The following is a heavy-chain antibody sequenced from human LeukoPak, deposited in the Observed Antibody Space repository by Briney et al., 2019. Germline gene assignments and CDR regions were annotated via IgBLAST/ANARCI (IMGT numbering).Heavy chain of an antibody. CDR3: ARFMAQSYSN. CDR1: GGSFSGYY. V-gene: IGHV4-34*01. D-gene: IGHD6-13*01. J-gene: IGHJ4*02. Sequence: SETLSLTCAVYGGSFSGYYWSWIRQPPGKGLEWIGEINHSGSTNYNPSLKSRVTISVDTSKNQFSLKLSSVTAADTAVYYCARFMAQSYSNWGQGTLVTVSS. CDR2: INHSGST.